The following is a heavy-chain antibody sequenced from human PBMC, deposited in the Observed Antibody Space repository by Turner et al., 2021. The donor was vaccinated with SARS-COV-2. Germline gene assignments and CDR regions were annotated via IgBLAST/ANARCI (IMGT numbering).Heavy chain of an antibody. Sequence: QVQLQASGPGLVKPSETLSLTCTVSGGSISSYYWSWIRQPPGKGLEWIGYIYYSGSTNYNPSLKSRVTIAVDTSKNQFSLKLSSVTAADTAVYYCARDYGGNSNYFHHWGQGTLVTVSS. CDR1: GGSISSYY. CDR2: IYYSGST. V-gene: IGHV4-59*01. J-gene: IGHJ1*01. CDR3: ARDYGGNSNYFHH. D-gene: IGHD4-17*01.